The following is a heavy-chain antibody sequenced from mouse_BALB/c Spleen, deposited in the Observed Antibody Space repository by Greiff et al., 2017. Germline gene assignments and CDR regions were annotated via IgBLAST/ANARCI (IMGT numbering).Heavy chain of an antibody. Sequence: EVQVVESGGGLVKPGGSLKLSCAASGFTFSDYYMYWVRQTPEKRLEWVATISDGGSYTYYPDSVKGRFTISRDNAKNNLYLQMSSLKSEDTAMYYCARGGSMITTRDWYFDVWGAGTTVTVSS. J-gene: IGHJ1*01. V-gene: IGHV5-4*02. CDR2: ISDGGSYT. CDR1: GFTFSDYY. D-gene: IGHD2-4*01. CDR3: ARGGSMITTRDWYFDV.